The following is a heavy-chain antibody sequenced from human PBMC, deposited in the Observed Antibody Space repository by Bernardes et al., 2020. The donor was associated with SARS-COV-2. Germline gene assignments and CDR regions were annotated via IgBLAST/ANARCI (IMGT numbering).Heavy chain of an antibody. Sequence: TLSLTCAVYGGSFSGYYWSWIRQPPGKGLEWIGEINHSGSTNYNPSLKSRVTISVDTSKNQFSLKLSSVTAADTAVYYCARYRGYSGYFDYWGQGTLVTVSS. J-gene: IGHJ4*02. CDR2: INHSGST. V-gene: IGHV4-34*01. CDR1: GGSFSGYY. D-gene: IGHD5-12*01. CDR3: ARYRGYSGYFDY.